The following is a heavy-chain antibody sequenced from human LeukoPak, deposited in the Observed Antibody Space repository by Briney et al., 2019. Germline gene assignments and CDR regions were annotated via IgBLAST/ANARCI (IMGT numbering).Heavy chain of an antibody. Sequence: ASVKVSCKASGYTFTGYYMHWVRQAPGQGLEWMGRINPNSGGTNYAQKFQGRVTMTRDTFISTAYMELSRLRSDDTAVYYCARKVGSSSSEFDYWGQGTLVTVSS. CDR3: ARKVGSSSSEFDY. D-gene: IGHD6-6*01. CDR2: INPNSGGT. CDR1: GYTFTGYY. V-gene: IGHV1-2*06. J-gene: IGHJ4*02.